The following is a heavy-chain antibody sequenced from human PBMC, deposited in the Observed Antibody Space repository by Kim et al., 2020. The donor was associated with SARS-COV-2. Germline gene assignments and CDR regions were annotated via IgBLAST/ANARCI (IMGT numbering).Heavy chain of an antibody. V-gene: IGHV1-18*01. CDR3: ARDLPVRYFDWLPTFYYFDY. D-gene: IGHD3-9*01. CDR2: ISAYNGNT. CDR1: GYTFTSYG. Sequence: ASVKVSCKASGYTFTSYGISWVRQAPGQGLEWMGWISAYNGNTNYAQKLQGRVTMTTDTSTSTAYMELRSLRSDDTAVYYCARDLPVRYFDWLPTFYYFDYWGQGTLVTVSS. J-gene: IGHJ4*02.